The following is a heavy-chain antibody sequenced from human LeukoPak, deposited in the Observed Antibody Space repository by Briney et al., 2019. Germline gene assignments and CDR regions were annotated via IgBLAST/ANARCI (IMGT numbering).Heavy chain of an antibody. Sequence: NTSETLSLTCTVSGGSISSYYWSWIRQPPGKGLEWIGYIYYSGSTNYNPSLKSRVTISVDTSKNQFSLKLSSVTAADTAVYYCARGRRDTAMIIYYYYYYMDVWAKGPRSPSP. D-gene: IGHD5-18*01. CDR3: ARGRRDTAMIIYYYYYYMDV. CDR1: GGSISSYY. V-gene: IGHV4-59*01. J-gene: IGHJ6*03. CDR2: IYYSGST.